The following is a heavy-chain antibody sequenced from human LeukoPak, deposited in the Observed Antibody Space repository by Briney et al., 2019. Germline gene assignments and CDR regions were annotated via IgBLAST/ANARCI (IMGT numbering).Heavy chain of an antibody. CDR3: ARDRSSLYSSSWYVNWFDP. CDR1: GFTFSSYG. Sequence: GALRLSCAASGFTFSSYGMHWVRQAPGKGLEWVAVISYDGSNKYYADSVKGRFTISRDNSKNTLYLQMNSLRAEDTAVYYCARDRSSLYSSSWYVNWFDPWGQGTLVTVSS. CDR2: ISYDGSNK. J-gene: IGHJ5*02. D-gene: IGHD6-13*01. V-gene: IGHV3-30*03.